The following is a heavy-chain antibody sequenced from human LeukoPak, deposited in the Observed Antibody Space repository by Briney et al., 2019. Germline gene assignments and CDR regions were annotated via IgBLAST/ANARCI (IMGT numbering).Heavy chain of an antibody. D-gene: IGHD2-21*01. CDR1: GGSISSDDYC. CDR2: IYYSGST. CDR3: ANSREEIRGLDAFDI. J-gene: IGHJ3*02. V-gene: IGHV4-31*03. Sequence: PSETLSLTCSVSGGSISSDDYCWNWIRQHPGKGLEWIGYIYYSGSTYYNPSLKSRVALSVDTSKNQFSLKLSSLTAADTAVYYCANSREEIRGLDAFDIWGKGKMVTVFS.